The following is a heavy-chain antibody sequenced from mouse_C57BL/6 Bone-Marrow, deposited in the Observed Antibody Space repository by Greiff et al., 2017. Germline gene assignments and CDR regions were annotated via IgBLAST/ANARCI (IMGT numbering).Heavy chain of an antibody. CDR2: INPSTGGT. CDR3: AIITTVVPDY. J-gene: IGHJ2*01. D-gene: IGHD1-1*01. V-gene: IGHV1-42*01. Sequence: EVKLQESGPELVKPGASVKISCKASGYSFTGYYMNWVKQSPEKSLEWIGEINPSTGGTTYNQKFKAKATLTVDKSSSTAYMQLKSLTSEDSAVYYCAIITTVVPDYWGQGTTLTVSS. CDR1: GYSFTGYY.